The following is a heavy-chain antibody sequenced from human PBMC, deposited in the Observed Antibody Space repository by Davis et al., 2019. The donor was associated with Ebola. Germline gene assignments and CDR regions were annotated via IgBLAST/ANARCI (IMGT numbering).Heavy chain of an antibody. CDR3: AHRLGVTGELLRDWFDP. D-gene: IGHD1-26*01. CDR2: IYWDDDK. Sequence: SGPTLVKPTQTLTLTCTFSGFSLSTSGVGVGWIRQPPGKALEWLALIYWDDDKRYSPSLKSRLTITKDTSKNQVVLTMTNMDPVDTATYYCAHRLGVTGELLRDWFDPWAREPWSPSPQ. CDR1: GFSLSTSGVG. V-gene: IGHV2-5*02. J-gene: IGHJ5*02.